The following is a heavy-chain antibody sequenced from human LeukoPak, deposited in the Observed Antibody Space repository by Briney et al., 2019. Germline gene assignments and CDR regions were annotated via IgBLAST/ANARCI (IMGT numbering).Heavy chain of an antibody. D-gene: IGHD3-16*01. V-gene: IGHV3-23*01. Sequence: GGSLRLSCAGSGFTFSSYAMSWVRQGPGKGLEGVSAISGSGGSTYYADSVKGRFTISRDNSKNTLYLQMNSLRAEDTAVYYCAKEGIAYSYFDYWGQGPLVTVSS. CDR1: GFTFSSYA. CDR2: ISGSGGST. CDR3: AKEGIAYSYFDY. J-gene: IGHJ4*02.